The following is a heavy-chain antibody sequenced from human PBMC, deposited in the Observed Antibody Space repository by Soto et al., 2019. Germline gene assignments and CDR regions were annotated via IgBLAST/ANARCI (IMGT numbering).Heavy chain of an antibody. J-gene: IGHJ6*02. CDR2: IIPIFGTA. D-gene: IGHD3-3*01. CDR1: GGTFSSYA. V-gene: IGHV1-69*13. CDR3: AEGNFWSGRGWYYYYGMDV. Sequence: SVKVSCKASGGTFSSYAISWVRQAPGQGLEWMGGIIPIFGTANYAQKFQGRVTITADESTSTAYMELSSLRSEDTAVYYCAEGNFWSGRGWYYYYGMDVWGQGTTVTVSS.